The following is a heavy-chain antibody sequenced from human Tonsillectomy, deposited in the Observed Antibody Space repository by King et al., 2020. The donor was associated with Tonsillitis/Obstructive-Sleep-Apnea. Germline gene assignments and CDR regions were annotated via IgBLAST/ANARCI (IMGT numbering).Heavy chain of an antibody. V-gene: IGHV4-34*01. Sequence: VQLQQWGAGLLKPSETLSLTCAVYGGSFSGSYWNWIRQPPGKGLEWIGEINHSGSTNYNPSLKSRVTISVDTSKNQFSLKLSSVTAADTAVYYCAREVGWWGYFDLWGRGTLVTVSS. D-gene: IGHD2-15*01. CDR1: GGSFSGSY. CDR3: AREVGWWGYFDL. CDR2: INHSGST. J-gene: IGHJ2*01.